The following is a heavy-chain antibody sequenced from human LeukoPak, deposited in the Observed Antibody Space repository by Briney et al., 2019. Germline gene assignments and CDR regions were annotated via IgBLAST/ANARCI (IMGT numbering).Heavy chain of an antibody. CDR2: IYGSDGYT. V-gene: IGHV3-23*01. CDR3: AKDDLRSHIVATGRGLLSY. CDR1: GFTFSSYA. Sequence: GGSLTLSCVASGFTFSSYAMSWVRQAPGKGLEGVSGIYGSDGYTYYADCVKGRFTISRDNAKNTLSLQMNSLRAEDTAVYYCAKDDLRSHIVATGRGLLSYWGQGTLVTVSS. D-gene: IGHD5-12*01. J-gene: IGHJ4*02.